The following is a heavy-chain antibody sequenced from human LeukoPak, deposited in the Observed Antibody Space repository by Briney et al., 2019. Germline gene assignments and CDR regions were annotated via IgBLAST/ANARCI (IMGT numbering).Heavy chain of an antibody. Sequence: PSETLSLTCAVYGGSFSGCYWSWIRQPPGKGLEWIGEINHSGSTNYNPSLKSRVTISVDTSKNQFSLKLSSVTAADTAVYYCARVRGYSSGWYTGNWFDPWGQGTLVTVSS. D-gene: IGHD6-19*01. V-gene: IGHV4-34*01. J-gene: IGHJ5*02. CDR1: GGSFSGCY. CDR3: ARVRGYSSGWYTGNWFDP. CDR2: INHSGST.